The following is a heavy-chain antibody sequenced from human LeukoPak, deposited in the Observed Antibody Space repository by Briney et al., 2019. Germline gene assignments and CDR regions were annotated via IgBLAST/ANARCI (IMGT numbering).Heavy chain of an antibody. V-gene: IGHV3-23*01. Sequence: GGSLRLSCAASGFTFSSYGMSWVRQAPGKGLEWVSVISGSGGSTYYADSVKGRFTISRDNSKNTLYLQMNSLRAEDTAVYYCARPRQGYGSGRGALDVWGKGTTVTISS. J-gene: IGHJ6*04. D-gene: IGHD3-10*01. CDR1: GFTFSSYG. CDR2: ISGSGGST. CDR3: ARPRQGYGSGRGALDV.